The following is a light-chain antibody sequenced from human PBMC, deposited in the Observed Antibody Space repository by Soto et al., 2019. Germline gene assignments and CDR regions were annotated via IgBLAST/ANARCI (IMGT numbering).Light chain of an antibody. V-gene: IGLV2-8*01. J-gene: IGLJ3*02. CDR2: EVN. CDR3: SSYAGNYVVM. Sequence: QSVLTQPPSASGSPGQSVTISCTGTSNDVGGYNYVSWFQQHPGKVPQLMIFEVNKRPSGVPDRFSGSKSGNTAYLTVSGLQAEYEADYYCSSYAGNYVVMFGGGTKVTVL. CDR1: SNDVGGYNY.